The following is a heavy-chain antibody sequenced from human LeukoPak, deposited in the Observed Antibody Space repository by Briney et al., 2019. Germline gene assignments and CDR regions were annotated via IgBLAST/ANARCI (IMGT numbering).Heavy chain of an antibody. V-gene: IGHV1-58*02. CDR1: GFTFTSSA. Sequence: GASVKVSCKASGFTFTSSAMQWVRQARGQRLEWIGWIVVGSGNTNYAQKFQERVTITRDMSTSTAYMELSSLRSEDTAVYYCAGSNYSSYQFDYWGQGTLVTVSS. J-gene: IGHJ4*02. CDR2: IVVGSGNT. D-gene: IGHD6-6*01. CDR3: AGSNYSSYQFDY.